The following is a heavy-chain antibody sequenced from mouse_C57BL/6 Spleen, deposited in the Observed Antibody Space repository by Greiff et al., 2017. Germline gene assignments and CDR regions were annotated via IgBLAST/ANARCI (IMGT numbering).Heavy chain of an antibody. J-gene: IGHJ4*01. CDR3: ARRDEMDY. CDR2: INPSTGGT. CDR1: GYSFTGYY. V-gene: IGHV1-42*01. Sequence: VQLKESGPELVKPGASVKISCKASGYSFTGYYMNWVKQSPEKSLEWIGEINPSTGGTTYNQKFKAKATLTVDKSSSTAYMQLKSLTSEDSAVYYCARRDEMDYWGQGTSVTVSS.